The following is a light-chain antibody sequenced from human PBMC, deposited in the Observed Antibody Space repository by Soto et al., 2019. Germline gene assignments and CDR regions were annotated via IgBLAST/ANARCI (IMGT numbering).Light chain of an antibody. J-gene: IGLJ1*01. CDR2: DVT. V-gene: IGLV2-14*01. CDR1: SIDVGGYNY. Sequence: QSALTQPASVSGSPGQSITISCTGTSIDVGGYNYVSWYQQLPGKAPKLIIYDVTNRPSGVSNRFSGSKSGNTASLTISGLQAEDEADYYCSSWTTSSNPYVFGTGTKVT. CDR3: SSWTTSSNPYV.